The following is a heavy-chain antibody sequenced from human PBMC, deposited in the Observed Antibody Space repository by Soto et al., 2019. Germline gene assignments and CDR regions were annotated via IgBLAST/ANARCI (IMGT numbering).Heavy chain of an antibody. J-gene: IGHJ5*02. D-gene: IGHD2-2*02. CDR3: ARSGRPAAIGDNWFDP. Sequence: ASVTVSCQASGYTFTCYYMHWVRQAPGQGLEWMGWINPNSGGTNYAQKFQGWVTMTRDTSISTAYMELSRLRSDDTAVYYCARSGRPAAIGDNWFDPWGQGTLVTVSS. CDR1: GYTFTCYY. CDR2: INPNSGGT. V-gene: IGHV1-2*04.